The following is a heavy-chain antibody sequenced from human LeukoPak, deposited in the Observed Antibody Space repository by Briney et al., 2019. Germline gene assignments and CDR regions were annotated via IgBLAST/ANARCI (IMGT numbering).Heavy chain of an antibody. V-gene: IGHV1-18*01. CDR1: GYTFTSYG. Sequence: ASVKVSCKASGYTFTSYGISWVRQAPGQGLEWMGWISAYNGNTNYAQKFQGRVTMTRDTSISTAYMELSRLRSDDTAVYYCARGYYGSGSYYNDFGYWGQGTLVTVSS. J-gene: IGHJ4*02. CDR2: ISAYNGNT. D-gene: IGHD3-10*01. CDR3: ARGYYGSGSYYNDFGY.